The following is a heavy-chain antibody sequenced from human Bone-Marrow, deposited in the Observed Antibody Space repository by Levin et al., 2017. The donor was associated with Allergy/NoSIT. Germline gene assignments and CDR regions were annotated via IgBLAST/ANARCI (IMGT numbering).Heavy chain of an antibody. Sequence: GESLKISCKASGYTFTSYYMHWVRQAPGQGLEWMGIINPSGGSPTYAQKFQGRVTMTRDTSTSTVYMELSSLRSEDTAVYYCAREFVVVVVATAPPRDPDAFDIWGQGTMVTVSS. V-gene: IGHV1-46*01. CDR1: GYTFTSYY. CDR3: AREFVVVVVATAPPRDPDAFDI. CDR2: INPSGGSP. D-gene: IGHD2-15*01. J-gene: IGHJ3*02.